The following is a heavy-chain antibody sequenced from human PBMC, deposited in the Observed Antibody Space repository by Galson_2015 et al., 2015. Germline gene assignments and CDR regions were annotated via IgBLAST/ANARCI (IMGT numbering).Heavy chain of an antibody. CDR1: GFTVSSNY. CDR3: ARASSSRGFDP. Sequence: SLRLSCAASGFTVSSNYMSWVRQAPGKGLEWVSVIYSGGSTYYADSVKGRFTISRDNSKNTLYLQMNSLRAEDTAVYYCARASSSRGFDPWGQGTLVTVSS. V-gene: IGHV3-53*01. D-gene: IGHD6-13*01. CDR2: IYSGGST. J-gene: IGHJ5*02.